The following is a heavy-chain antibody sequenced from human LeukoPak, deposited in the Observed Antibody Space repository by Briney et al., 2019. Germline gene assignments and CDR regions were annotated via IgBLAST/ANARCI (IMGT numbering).Heavy chain of an antibody. D-gene: IGHD6-19*01. CDR3: ARESRPVPKYSSGWYGYAFDI. J-gene: IGHJ3*02. CDR2: IYYSGST. CDR1: GGSISSYY. V-gene: IGHV4-59*12. Sequence: SETLSLTCTVSGGSISSYYWSWIRQPPGKGLEWIGYIYYSGSTNYNPSLKSRVTISVDTSKNQFSLKLSSVTAADTAVYYCARESRPVPKYSSGWYGYAFDIWGQGTMVTVSS.